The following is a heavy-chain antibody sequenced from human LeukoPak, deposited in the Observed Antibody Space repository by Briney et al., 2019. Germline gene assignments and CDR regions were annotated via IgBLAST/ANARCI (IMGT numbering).Heavy chain of an antibody. J-gene: IGHJ4*02. CDR3: ARDSVSGSYYHYFDY. V-gene: IGHV1-18*01. CDR2: ISAYNGNT. CDR1: GYTFTSYG. Sequence: GASVKVSCKASGYTFTSYGISWVRQAPGQGLEWMGWISAYNGNTNYAQKLQGRVTMTTDTSTSTAYMELRSLRSDDTAVYYCARDSVSGSYYHYFDYWGQGTLVTVSS. D-gene: IGHD1-26*01.